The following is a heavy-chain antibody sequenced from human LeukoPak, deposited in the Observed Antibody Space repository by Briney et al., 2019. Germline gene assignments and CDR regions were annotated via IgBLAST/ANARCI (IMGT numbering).Heavy chain of an antibody. D-gene: IGHD6-6*01. CDR3: ARERVIAARPRRNYFDY. V-gene: IGHV4-39*07. J-gene: IGHJ4*02. CDR1: GDSISSRYYY. Sequence: SETLSLTCTVSGDSISSRYYYWGWIRQPPGKGLEWIGSIYYGGSTYYNPSLKSRVTISIDTSRDQFSLKLSSVTAADTAVYYCARERVIAARPRRNYFDYWGQGTLVTVSS. CDR2: IYYGGST.